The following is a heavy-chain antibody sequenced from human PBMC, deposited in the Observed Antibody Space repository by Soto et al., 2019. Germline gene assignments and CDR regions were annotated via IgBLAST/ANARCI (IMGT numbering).Heavy chain of an antibody. CDR3: AREVYFDY. V-gene: IGHV3-48*01. CDR2: ISSSGSSM. J-gene: IGHJ4*02. CDR1: GFTFSNYG. Sequence: EVQLVESGGGLVQPGGSLRLSCAASGFTFSNYGMNWVRQAPGKGLEWVSSISSSGSSMYYADSVKGRFTISRDKGKNSLYLQMSSLRAEDTAIYYCAREVYFDYWGQGTLVTVS.